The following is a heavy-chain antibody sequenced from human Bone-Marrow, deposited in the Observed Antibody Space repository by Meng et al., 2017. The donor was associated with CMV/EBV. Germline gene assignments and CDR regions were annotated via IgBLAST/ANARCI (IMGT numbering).Heavy chain of an antibody. Sequence: GESLKISCAASGFTFSSYGMHWVRQAPGKGLEWVAFIRYDGSNKYYADSVKGRFTISRDNSKNTLYLQMNSLRAEDTAVYYCARELTVTIGQGTHYYYYGMDVWGQGNTVNVSS. CDR1: GFTFSSYG. D-gene: IGHD4-11*01. CDR3: ARELTVTIGQGTHYYYYGMDV. J-gene: IGHJ6*02. V-gene: IGHV3-30*02. CDR2: IRYDGSNK.